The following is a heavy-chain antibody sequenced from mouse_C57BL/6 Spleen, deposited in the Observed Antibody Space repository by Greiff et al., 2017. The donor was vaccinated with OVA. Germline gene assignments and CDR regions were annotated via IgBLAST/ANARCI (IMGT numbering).Heavy chain of an antibody. J-gene: IGHJ2*01. V-gene: IGHV1-72*01. D-gene: IGHD2-3*01. CDR2: IDPNSGGT. CDR3: ARFRSNYDGYYLDY. Sequence: QLQQPGAELVKPGASVKLSCKASGYTFPSYWMHWVKQRPGRGLEWIGRIDPNSGGTKYNEKFKSKATLTVDKPSSTAYMQLSSLTSEDSAVYYGARFRSNYDGYYLDYWGQGTTLTVSS. CDR1: GYTFPSYW.